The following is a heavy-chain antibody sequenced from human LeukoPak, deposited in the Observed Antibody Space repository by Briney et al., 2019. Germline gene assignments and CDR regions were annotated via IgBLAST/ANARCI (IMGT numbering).Heavy chain of an antibody. Sequence: GGSLRLSCAASGFTFSSYAMTWVRLAPGKGLEWVSALSGSGGSTFFADSVKGRFTISRDNAKNSLYLQMNSLRAEDTAVYYCARKWGLDYWGQGTLVTVSS. CDR2: LSGSGGST. V-gene: IGHV3-23*01. CDR1: GFTFSSYA. CDR3: ARKWGLDY. J-gene: IGHJ4*02. D-gene: IGHD7-27*01.